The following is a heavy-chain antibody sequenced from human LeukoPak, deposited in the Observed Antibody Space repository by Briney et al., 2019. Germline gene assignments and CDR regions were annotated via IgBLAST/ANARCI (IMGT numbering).Heavy chain of an antibody. CDR3: ARDLLVYAIGYYFDY. CDR1: GFTFSSYA. CDR2: ISYDGSNK. V-gene: IGHV3-30*01. J-gene: IGHJ4*02. Sequence: PGRSLRLSCAASGFTFSSYAMHWVRQAPGKGLEWVAVISYDGSNKYYADSVKGRFTISRDNSKNTLYLQMNSLRAEDTAVYYCARDLLVYAIGYYFDYWGQGTLVTVSS. D-gene: IGHD2-8*02.